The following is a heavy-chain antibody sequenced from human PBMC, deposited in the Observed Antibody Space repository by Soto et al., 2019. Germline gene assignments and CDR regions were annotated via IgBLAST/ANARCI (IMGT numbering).Heavy chain of an antibody. Sequence: QVHLLESGPGLVKPSQTLSLTCSVSGDSISTVDYFWAWIRQPPGQALEYIGYIRKSTTTYYNPSFECRVALSLDTSKRQFSLNVTSVTAADTAVYFCARGRYCLTGRCFTNWFDSWGQRTLVTVSS. D-gene: IGHD2-8*01. V-gene: IGHV4-30-4*01. J-gene: IGHJ5*01. CDR2: IRKSTTT. CDR3: ARGRYCLTGRCFTNWFDS. CDR1: GDSISTVDYF.